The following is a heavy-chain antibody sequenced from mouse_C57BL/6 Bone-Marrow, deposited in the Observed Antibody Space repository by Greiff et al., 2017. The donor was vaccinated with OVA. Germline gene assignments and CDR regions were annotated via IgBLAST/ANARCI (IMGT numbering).Heavy chain of an antibody. J-gene: IGHJ2*01. CDR3: ARCPSNWDGGHYFAY. V-gene: IGHV7-3*01. D-gene: IGHD4-1*01. Sequence: EVQGVESGGGLVQPGGSLSLSCAASGFTFTDYYMSWVRQPPGKALEWLGFLRNKANGYTTEYNVSVKGRFTISRDNSQSILYLQMNALRAEDSATYYCARCPSNWDGGHYFAYWGQGTTLTVSS. CDR1: GFTFTDYY. CDR2: LRNKANGYTT.